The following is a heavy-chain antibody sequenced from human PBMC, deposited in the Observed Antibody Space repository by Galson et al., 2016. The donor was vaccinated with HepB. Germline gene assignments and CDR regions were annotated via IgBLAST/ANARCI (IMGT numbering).Heavy chain of an antibody. CDR3: TRTGLSFNSLRRHYYYFGMDV. CDR2: IDWDDDK. Sequence: PALVKPTQTLTLTCDLSGFSLTTRGMSVSWIRQTPGKALEWLARIDWDDDKYYDPSLKTRLAISKDNSKNQVVLTVANMAPVDTGKYYCTRTGLSFNSLRRHYYYFGMDVWGQGTSVTVSS. CDR1: GFSLTTRGMS. J-gene: IGHJ6*02. V-gene: IGHV2-70*11. D-gene: IGHD2/OR15-2a*01.